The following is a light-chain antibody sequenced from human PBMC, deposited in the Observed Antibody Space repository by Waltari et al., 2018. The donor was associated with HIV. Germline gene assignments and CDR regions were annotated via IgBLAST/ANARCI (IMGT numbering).Light chain of an antibody. V-gene: IGLV3-19*01. Sequence: SSELTQEPAVSVALGQTVKIACLGDSLRQYYASRFRLRPGQAPQLLVYGKNSRPSAMPDRFSSASSGNRAFSTITGARAEEEADYFCACWDSSGDYILFGGGTSLTGL. CDR2: GKN. CDR1: SLRQYY. J-gene: IGLJ2*01. CDR3: ACWDSSGDYIL.